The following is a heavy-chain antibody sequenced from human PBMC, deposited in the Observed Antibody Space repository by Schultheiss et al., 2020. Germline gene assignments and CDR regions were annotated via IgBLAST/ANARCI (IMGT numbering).Heavy chain of an antibody. J-gene: IGHJ4*02. D-gene: IGHD3-10*01. Sequence: GGSLRLSCKGSGYSFTSHWIGWVRQMPGKGLESMGIIYPGDSDTRYSPSFEGQVTISADKSVTTAYLQWSSLKASDTAMYYCARQYGSWRDLGYWGQGTLVTVSS. V-gene: IGHV5-51*01. CDR2: IYPGDSDT. CDR1: GYSFTSHW. CDR3: ARQYGSWRDLGY.